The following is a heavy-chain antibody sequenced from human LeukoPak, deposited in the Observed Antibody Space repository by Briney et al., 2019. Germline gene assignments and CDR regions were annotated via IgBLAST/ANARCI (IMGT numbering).Heavy chain of an antibody. J-gene: IGHJ4*02. D-gene: IGHD2-8*01. CDR1: GGSISSGGYY. CDR3: AREGGAFCSNGVCYRLDY. Sequence: SETLSLTCTVSGGSISSGGYYWSWIRQPAGKGLEWIGRLYTSASTNYNPSLKSRVTISVDTSKNQFSLKLSSVTAADTAVYYCAREGGAFCSNGVCYRLDYWGQGTLVTVSS. CDR2: LYTSAST. V-gene: IGHV4-61*02.